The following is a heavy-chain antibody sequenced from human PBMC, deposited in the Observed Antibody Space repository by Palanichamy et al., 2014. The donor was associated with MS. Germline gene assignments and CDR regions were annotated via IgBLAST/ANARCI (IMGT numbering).Heavy chain of an antibody. Sequence: QVQLAQSGAEVKKPGASVKVSCKVSGHTHNELSVYWVRQAPGKGLEWMGGFDPETNGETMYAQQFQGRLTTSEDTSTDTAYMELSGLKSEDTAIYYCATKSIYGTYYYFGMDVWGQGTTVTVSS. CDR2: FDPETNGET. D-gene: IGHD1-1*01. V-gene: IGHV1-24*01. J-gene: IGHJ6*02. CDR3: ATKSIYGTYYYFGMDV. CDR1: GHTHNELS.